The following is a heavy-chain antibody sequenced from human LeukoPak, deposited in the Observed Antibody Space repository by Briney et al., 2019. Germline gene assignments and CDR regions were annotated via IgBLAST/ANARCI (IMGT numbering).Heavy chain of an antibody. Sequence: PSETLSLTCAVSGGSIRRDYWSGIRQPPGKGLEWVGYISYSGSPSYNPSLESRVTMSVDTSTNQVSLKVNSVTAADTALYFCARARAYSNQGFYYYGVDVWGQGTTVTVS. D-gene: IGHD4-11*01. CDR1: GGSIRRDY. CDR3: ARARAYSNQGFYYYGVDV. J-gene: IGHJ6*02. V-gene: IGHV4-59*01. CDR2: ISYSGSP.